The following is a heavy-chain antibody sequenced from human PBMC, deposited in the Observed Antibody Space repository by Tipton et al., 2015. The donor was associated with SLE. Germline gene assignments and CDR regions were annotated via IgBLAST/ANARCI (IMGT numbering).Heavy chain of an antibody. J-gene: IGHJ2*01. CDR3: ARRAHWNAWYFDL. CDR1: GGSFSGYY. CDR2: INHSGST. D-gene: IGHD1-1*01. Sequence: TLSLTCTVYGGSFSGYYWSWIRQPPGKGLEWIGEINHSGSTNYNPSLKSRVTISVDTSKNQFSLKLSSVTAADTAVYYCARRAHWNAWYFDLWGRGTLVTVSS. V-gene: IGHV4-34*01.